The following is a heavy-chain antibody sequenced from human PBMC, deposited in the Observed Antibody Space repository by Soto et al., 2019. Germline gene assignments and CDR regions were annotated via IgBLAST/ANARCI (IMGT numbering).Heavy chain of an antibody. CDR2: MYPNNGQT. Sequence: ASVMVSCKASGDTFSNFDFNWVRQATGQGPEWMGWMYPNNGQTAYARTFQGRVTMTWNSSTSTAYMELSSLTSEDTAVYYCATMIRGLIHWLDPWGQGTLVTVSS. D-gene: IGHD3-16*01. J-gene: IGHJ5*02. CDR1: GDTFSNFD. CDR3: ATMIRGLIHWLDP. V-gene: IGHV1-8*01.